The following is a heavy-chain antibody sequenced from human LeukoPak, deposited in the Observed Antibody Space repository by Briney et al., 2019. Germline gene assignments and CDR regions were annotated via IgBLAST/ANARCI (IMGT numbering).Heavy chain of an antibody. Sequence: GGSLRLSCAASGFTFSSYEMNWVRQAAGKGLEWVSYIRSSGSTIYYADSVKGGFTISRDNAKNSLYLQMNSLRGEDTAVYYCARDPAYCGGDCYSLGAFDIWGQGAMVTVSS. CDR3: ARDPAYCGGDCYSLGAFDI. J-gene: IGHJ3*02. CDR1: GFTFSSYE. CDR2: IRSSGSTI. D-gene: IGHD2-21*02. V-gene: IGHV3-48*03.